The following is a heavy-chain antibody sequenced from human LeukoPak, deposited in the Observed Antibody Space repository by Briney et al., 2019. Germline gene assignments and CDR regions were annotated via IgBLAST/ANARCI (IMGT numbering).Heavy chain of an antibody. D-gene: IGHD3-16*01. J-gene: IGHJ4*02. CDR2: IWYDGSNK. Sequence: GGSLRLSCAASGFTFSSYGMHWVRQAPGKGLEWVAVIWYDGSNKYYADSVKGRFTISRDNSKNTLYLQMNSLRAEDTAVYYCTTQPRRGALDYWGQGTLVTVSS. CDR1: GFTFSSYG. CDR3: TTQPRRGALDY. V-gene: IGHV3-33*01.